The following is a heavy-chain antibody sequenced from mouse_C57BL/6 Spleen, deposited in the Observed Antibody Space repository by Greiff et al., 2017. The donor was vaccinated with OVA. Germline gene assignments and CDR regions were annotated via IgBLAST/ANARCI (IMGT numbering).Heavy chain of an antibody. V-gene: IGHV5-12*01. CDR2: ISNGGGST. Sequence: EVKLVESGGGLVQPGGSLKLSCAASGFTFSDYYMYWVRQTPEKRLEWVAYISNGGGSTYYPDTLKGRFTISRDNAKNTLYLQMSRLKSEDTAMYYCAKHYGNHYYAMDYWGQGTSVTVSS. CDR3: AKHYGNHYYAMDY. J-gene: IGHJ4*01. CDR1: GFTFSDYY. D-gene: IGHD2-1*01.